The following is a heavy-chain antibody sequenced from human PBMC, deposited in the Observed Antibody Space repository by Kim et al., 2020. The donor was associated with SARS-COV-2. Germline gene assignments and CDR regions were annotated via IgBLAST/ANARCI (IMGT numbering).Heavy chain of an antibody. V-gene: IGHV3-23*01. CDR2: VSGGSVGK. CDR1: GFTFRLYA. Sequence: GSLRLSCAASGFTFRLYAMSWVRQAPGGGLEWVSAVSGGSVGKFYTDFVRGRFTISRDNSKNTLYLQMNSLSAEDTAVYFCATGGRYSGEGSGPFAEGGQGTRVIVSS. J-gene: IGHJ4*02. CDR3: ATGGRYSGEGSGPFAE. D-gene: IGHD2-21*01.